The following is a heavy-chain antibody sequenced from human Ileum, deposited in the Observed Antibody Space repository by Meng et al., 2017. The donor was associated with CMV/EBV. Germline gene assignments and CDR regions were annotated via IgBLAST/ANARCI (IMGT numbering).Heavy chain of an antibody. Sequence: GGSLRLSCAASGFTFSSYAMHWVRQAPGKGLEWVAFIRSDGSNKYYPDPVKGRFTISRDNSKNTLYMQMNSLRAEDTAVYYCAKDTNGYYDSSGYFEYWGQGTLVTVSS. J-gene: IGHJ4*02. CDR1: GFTFSSYA. V-gene: IGHV3-30*02. D-gene: IGHD3-22*01. CDR2: IRSDGSNK. CDR3: AKDTNGYYDSSGYFEY.